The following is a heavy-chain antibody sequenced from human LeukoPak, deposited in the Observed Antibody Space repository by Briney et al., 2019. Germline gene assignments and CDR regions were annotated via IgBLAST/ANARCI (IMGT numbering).Heavy chain of an antibody. J-gene: IGHJ4*02. V-gene: IGHV3-30*02. Sequence: PGGSLRLSCAASGFTFSSYGMHWVRQAPGKGLEWVAFIRYDGSNKYYADSVKGRFTISRDNSKNTLYLQMNSLRAEDTAVYYCAKDRDSGYDWFVAFYFDYWGQGTLVTVSS. CDR2: IRYDGSNK. D-gene: IGHD5-12*01. CDR1: GFTFSSYG. CDR3: AKDRDSGYDWFVAFYFDY.